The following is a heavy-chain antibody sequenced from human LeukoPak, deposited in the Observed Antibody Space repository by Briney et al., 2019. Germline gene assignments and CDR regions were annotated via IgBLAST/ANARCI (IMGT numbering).Heavy chain of an antibody. CDR1: GFTFSSYS. V-gene: IGHV3-21*01. J-gene: IGHJ4*02. CDR3: ARDRTGDVRPFDY. D-gene: IGHD7-27*01. Sequence: PGGSLRLSCAASGFTFSSYSMNWVRQAPGKGLEWVSSISSSSSYIYYADSVKGRFTISRDNAKNSLYLQMNSLRAEDTAVYYCARDRTGDVRPFDYWGQGTLVTVSS. CDR2: ISSSSSYI.